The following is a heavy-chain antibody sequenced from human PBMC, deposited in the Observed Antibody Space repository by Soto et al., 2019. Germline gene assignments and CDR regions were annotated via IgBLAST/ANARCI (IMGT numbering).Heavy chain of an antibody. J-gene: IGHJ6*02. CDR2: ISGYNAGT. V-gene: IGHV1-18*01. CDR3: AKNGQPPYYYYGLDV. D-gene: IGHD2-8*01. Sequence: QGHLVQSGAEVKKPGTSVKVSCKASGYTFTRYGISWVRQAPGQGLEWMGWISGYNAGTNYAQNLQGRVTMTIATATSTAYIELRSLTSDDTAVYYCAKNGQPPYYYYGLDVWGQGTTVTVSS. CDR1: GYTFTRYG.